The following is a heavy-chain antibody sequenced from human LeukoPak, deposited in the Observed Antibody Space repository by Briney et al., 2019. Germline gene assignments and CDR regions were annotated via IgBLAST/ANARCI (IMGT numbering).Heavy chain of an antibody. J-gene: IGHJ3*02. Sequence: SGGSLRLSCAASGFTFSDHYMDWVRQAPGKGLEWVGRTGNKANSYSTEYAASVKGRFTISRDDSKNSLYLQMNSLKTEDTAVYYCARGGSYVAFDIWGQGTMVTVSS. D-gene: IGHD1-26*01. V-gene: IGHV3-72*01. CDR2: TGNKANSYST. CDR3: ARGGSYVAFDI. CDR1: GFTFSDHY.